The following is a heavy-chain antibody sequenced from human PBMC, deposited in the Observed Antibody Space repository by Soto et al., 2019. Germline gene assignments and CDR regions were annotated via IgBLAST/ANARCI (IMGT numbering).Heavy chain of an antibody. CDR3: ASSRALDTAMVTGFDY. CDR1: GGTFSSYT. Sequence: SVQVSCQASGGTFSSYTISWVRQAPGQGLEWMGRIIPILGIANYAQKFQGRVTVTADKSTSTAYMELSSLRSEDTAVYYCASSRALDTAMVTGFDYWGQGTLVTAPQ. CDR2: IIPILGIA. V-gene: IGHV1-69*02. J-gene: IGHJ4*02. D-gene: IGHD5-18*01.